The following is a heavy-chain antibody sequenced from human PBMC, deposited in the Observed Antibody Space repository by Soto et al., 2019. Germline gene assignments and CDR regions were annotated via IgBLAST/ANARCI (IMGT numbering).Heavy chain of an antibody. CDR1: GGSFSGYY. D-gene: IGHD1-20*01. CDR3: ARVGGINWFDP. Sequence: PSETLSLTSAVYGGSFSGYYWSWIRQPPGKGLEWIGYIYYSGSTYYNPSLKSRVTISVDTSKNQFSLKLSSVTAADTAVYYCARVGGINWFDPWGQGTLVTVS. CDR2: IYYSGST. J-gene: IGHJ5*02. V-gene: IGHV4-34*09.